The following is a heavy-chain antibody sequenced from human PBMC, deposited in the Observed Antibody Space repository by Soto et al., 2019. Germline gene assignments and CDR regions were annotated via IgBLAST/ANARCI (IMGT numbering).Heavy chain of an antibody. V-gene: IGHV1-3*01. CDR1: GYTFTNYA. D-gene: IGHD6-19*01. CDR2: INAGNGNT. J-gene: IGHJ4*02. CDR3: ARDSHGCDY. Sequence: QVQLVQSGAEVKKPGASVKVSCTASGYTFTNYAMHWVRQAPGQRLEWMGWINAGNGNTKYSQKFQDRVTITSDTSASTAYMELSSLTSEDTAVYYCARDSHGCDYWGQGTLVTVSS.